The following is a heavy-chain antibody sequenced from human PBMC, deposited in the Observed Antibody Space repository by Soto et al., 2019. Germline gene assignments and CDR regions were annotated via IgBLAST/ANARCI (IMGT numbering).Heavy chain of an antibody. CDR2: VYYRGRS. CDR3: VSQRTSVLTQAYFDY. J-gene: IGHJ4*02. CDR1: GGSVSNSNYY. V-gene: IGHV4-39*01. D-gene: IGHD2-8*01. Sequence: NPSETLSPTCTVSGGSVSNSNYYWGWIRQSPGKGLEWIGSVYYRGRSYSKSSVKSRVTISVDTSKNQFSLNLNSVTASDTAVYFCVSQRTSVLTQAYFDYWGPGALVTVSS.